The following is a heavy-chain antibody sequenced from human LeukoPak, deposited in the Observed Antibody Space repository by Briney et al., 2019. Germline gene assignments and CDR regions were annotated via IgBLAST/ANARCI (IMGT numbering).Heavy chain of an antibody. CDR2: ISSSSSYI. CDR3: ARDQATLRFKNPTGDY. V-gene: IGHV3-21*01. D-gene: IGHD5-12*01. Sequence: PGGSLRLSCAASGFTFSSYSMNWVRQAPGKGLEWVSSISSSSSYIYYADSVKGRFTISRDNAKNSLYLQMNSLRAEDTAVYYCARDQATLRFKNPTGDYWGQGTLVTVSS. CDR1: GFTFSSYS. J-gene: IGHJ4*02.